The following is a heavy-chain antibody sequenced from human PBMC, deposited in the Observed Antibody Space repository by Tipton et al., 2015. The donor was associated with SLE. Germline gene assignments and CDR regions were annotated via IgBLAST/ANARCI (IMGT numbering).Heavy chain of an antibody. Sequence: TLSLTCTVSGGSISSDYWSWIRQPPGKGLEWIGYIYYSGFTDYNPSLKSRVTMSLDTSKNQFSMKMSSVTAADTAVYYCARVLNLGELPHYFDYWGQGTLVTVSS. CDR1: GGSISSDY. D-gene: IGHD3-10*01. V-gene: IGHV4-59*13. J-gene: IGHJ4*02. CDR2: IYYSGFT. CDR3: ARVLNLGELPHYFDY.